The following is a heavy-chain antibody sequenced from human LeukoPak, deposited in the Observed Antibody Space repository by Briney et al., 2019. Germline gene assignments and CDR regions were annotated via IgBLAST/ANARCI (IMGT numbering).Heavy chain of an antibody. Sequence: ASVKDSCKVSGYSLTDLSIHWVRQAPGKGLEWMGGFHPEDGETSFAQKFQGRVTVTEDTSTDTAYMELSSLRSQDTAVYYCATAGRYDFWSGHPYWGQGTLVTVSS. J-gene: IGHJ4*02. CDR2: FHPEDGET. CDR3: ATAGRYDFWSGHPY. CDR1: GYSLTDLS. V-gene: IGHV1-24*01. D-gene: IGHD3-3*01.